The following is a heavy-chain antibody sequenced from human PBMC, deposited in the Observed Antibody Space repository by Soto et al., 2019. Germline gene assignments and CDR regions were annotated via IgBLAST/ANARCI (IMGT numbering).Heavy chain of an antibody. CDR3: ARDRDSLGATDWFDP. CDR1: GFTFSSYW. D-gene: IGHD1-26*01. J-gene: IGHJ5*02. CDR2: IKQDGSEK. V-gene: IGHV3-7*03. Sequence: QPGGSLRLSCAASGFTFSSYWMSWVRQAPGKGLEWVANIKQDGSEKYYVDSVKGRFTISRDNAKNSLYLQMNSLRAEDTAVYYCARDRDSLGATDWFDPWGQGTLVTVSS.